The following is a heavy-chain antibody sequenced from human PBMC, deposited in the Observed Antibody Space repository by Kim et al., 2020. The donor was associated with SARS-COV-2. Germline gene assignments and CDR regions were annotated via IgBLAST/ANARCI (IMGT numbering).Heavy chain of an antibody. Sequence: KGRFTISRDNAKNSLYLQMNSLRAEDTALYYCAKGPGTEVAEEYNWFDPWGQGTLVTVSS. V-gene: IGHV3-9*01. J-gene: IGHJ5*02. D-gene: IGHD6-19*01. CDR3: AKGPGTEVAEEYNWFDP.